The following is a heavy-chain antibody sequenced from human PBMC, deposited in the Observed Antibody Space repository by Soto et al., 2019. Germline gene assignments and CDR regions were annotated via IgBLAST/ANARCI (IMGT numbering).Heavy chain of an antibody. D-gene: IGHD6-13*01. CDR1: GGSMSSYY. CDR3: ARSHSYSTSWYDY. J-gene: IGHJ4*02. Sequence: PSETLSLTCSVSGGSMSSYYWSWIRQPPGKGMEWIGYIYYSGSTTYNPSHKSRVTLSVDTSMNQFSLRLTSVTAADTAVYYCARSHSYSTSWYDYWGQGTLFTVSS. CDR2: IYYSGST. V-gene: IGHV4-59*01.